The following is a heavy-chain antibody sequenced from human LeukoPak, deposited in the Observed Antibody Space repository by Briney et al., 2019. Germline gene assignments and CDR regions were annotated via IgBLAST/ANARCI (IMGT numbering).Heavy chain of an antibody. Sequence: PGGSLRLSCAASGFTFAPYWMTWVRLAPGKGLEYVATMNRDGSEKYYVDSVKGRFTISRDNSKNSLYLQMDSLRAEDTAVYYCARGIEEWLYLYYWGQGALVTVAS. CDR3: ARGIEEWLYLYY. CDR2: MNRDGSEK. D-gene: IGHD3-3*01. J-gene: IGHJ4*02. CDR1: GFTFAPYW. V-gene: IGHV3-7*04.